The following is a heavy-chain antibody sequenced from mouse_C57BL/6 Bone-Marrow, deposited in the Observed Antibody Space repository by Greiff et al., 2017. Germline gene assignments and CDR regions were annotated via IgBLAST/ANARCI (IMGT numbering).Heavy chain of an antibody. CDR3: ARRDYGSSSFWYFDV. J-gene: IGHJ1*03. CDR2: ISGGGGNT. CDR1: GFTFSSYT. D-gene: IGHD1-1*01. V-gene: IGHV5-9*01. Sequence: EVKLVESGGGLVKPGGSLKLSCAASGFTFSSYTMSWVRQTPEKRLEWVATISGGGGNTYYPDSVKGRFTISRDNAKNTLYLQMSSLRSEDTALYYCARRDYGSSSFWYFDVWGTGTTVTVSS.